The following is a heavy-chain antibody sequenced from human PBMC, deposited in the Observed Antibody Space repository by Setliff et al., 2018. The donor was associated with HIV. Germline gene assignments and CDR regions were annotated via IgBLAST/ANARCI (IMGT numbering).Heavy chain of an antibody. J-gene: IGHJ4*02. CDR3: ARLSGDYYYFDY. V-gene: IGHV4-34*01. D-gene: IGHD2-21*02. CDR1: GRSFSGYY. CDR2: INHSGST. Sequence: SETLSLTCAVYGRSFSGYYWNWIRQSPGKGLEWIGEINHSGSTNYNPSLKSRVTISVDTSKNQFSLKLTSVTAADTAAYYCARLSGDYYYFDYWGQGTLVTVSS.